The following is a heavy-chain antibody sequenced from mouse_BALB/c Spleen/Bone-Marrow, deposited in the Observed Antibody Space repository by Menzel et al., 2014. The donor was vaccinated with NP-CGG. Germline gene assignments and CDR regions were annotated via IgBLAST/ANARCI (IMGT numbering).Heavy chain of an antibody. CDR2: FSSGGGYS. Sequence: EVKLVESGGGLEKPGRSLYLSCAASGFTFSNYAMSWVRQTPEKGLEWVATFSSGGGYSYYPDTLKGRFTISRDNSKNILYLQMSSLRTEDTAMYYWTRQGDYRDAMDYWGQGTSVTVSS. V-gene: IGHV5-9-3*01. CDR1: GFTFSNYA. CDR3: TRQGDYRDAMDY. D-gene: IGHD2-12*01. J-gene: IGHJ4*01.